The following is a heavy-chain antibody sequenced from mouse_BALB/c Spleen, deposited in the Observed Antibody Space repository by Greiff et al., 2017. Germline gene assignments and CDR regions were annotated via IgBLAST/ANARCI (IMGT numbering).Heavy chain of an antibody. CDR1: GYSITSDYA. Sequence: EVKLVESGPGLVKPSQSLSLTCTVTGYSITSDYAWNWIRQFPGNKLEWMGYISYSGSTSYNPSLKSRISITRDTSKNQFFLQLNSVTTEDTATYYCARRGWDGAMDYWGQGTSVTVSS. J-gene: IGHJ4*01. CDR2: ISYSGST. V-gene: IGHV3-2*02. D-gene: IGHD4-1*01. CDR3: ARRGWDGAMDY.